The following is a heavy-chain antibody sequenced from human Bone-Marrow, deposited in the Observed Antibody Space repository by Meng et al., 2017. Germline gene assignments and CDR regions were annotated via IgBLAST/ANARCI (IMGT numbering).Heavy chain of an antibody. V-gene: IGHV4-34*01. CDR2: INHSGST. Sequence: FXGSXXSWIRQXPGKGLXWIXEINHSGSTNYNPSLKSRVTISVDTSKNQFSLKLSSVTAADTAVYYCARGTRPLLFQHWGQGTLVTVSS. CDR3: ARGTRPLLFQH. D-gene: IGHD1-1*01. J-gene: IGHJ1*01. CDR1: FXGSX.